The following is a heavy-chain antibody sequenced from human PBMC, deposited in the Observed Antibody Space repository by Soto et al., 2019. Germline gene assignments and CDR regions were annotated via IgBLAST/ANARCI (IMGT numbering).Heavy chain of an antibody. CDR1: GFTFSSYA. V-gene: IGHV3-66*01. D-gene: IGHD6-6*01. Sequence: PGGSLRLSCAASGFTFSSYAMNWVRQAPGKGLEWVSLVHTGGSTSYADSVKGRFTISRDISKNILYLQMNNLRVDDTAVYYCERDFRNTVPFDYWGQGTQVTVSS. J-gene: IGHJ4*02. CDR3: ERDFRNTVPFDY. CDR2: VHTGGST.